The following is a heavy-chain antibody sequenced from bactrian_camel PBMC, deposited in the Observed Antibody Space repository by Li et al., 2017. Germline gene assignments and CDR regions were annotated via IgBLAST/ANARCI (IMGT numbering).Heavy chain of an antibody. CDR1: GYTYRQPC. D-gene: IGHD6*01. CDR2: IYTDVSRT. CDR3: AADIAVGCSSGDLPPWTYFSN. Sequence: HVQLVESGGGSVQAGGSLRLSCVASGYTYRQPCMGWFRQAPGKEREGIAGIYTDVSRTYYADSVKGRFTISQDTAENMMYLQMNSLKPDDSGIYYCAADIAVGCSSGDLPPWTYFSNWGQGTQVTVS. J-gene: IGHJ6*01. V-gene: IGHV3S6*01.